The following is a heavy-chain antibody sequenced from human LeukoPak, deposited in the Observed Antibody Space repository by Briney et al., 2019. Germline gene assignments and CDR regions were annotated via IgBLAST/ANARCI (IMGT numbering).Heavy chain of an antibody. CDR1: GGSISSGDYY. D-gene: IGHD4-17*01. CDR2: IYYSGST. V-gene: IGHV4-30-4*01. CDR3: ARAGSLYGDYASWFDP. Sequence: PSQTLSLTCTVSGGSISSGDYYWSWIRQPPGKGLEWIGYIYYSGSTYYNPSLKSRVTISVDTSKNQFSLKLSSVTAADTAVYYCARAGSLYGDYASWFDPWGQETLVTVSS. J-gene: IGHJ5*02.